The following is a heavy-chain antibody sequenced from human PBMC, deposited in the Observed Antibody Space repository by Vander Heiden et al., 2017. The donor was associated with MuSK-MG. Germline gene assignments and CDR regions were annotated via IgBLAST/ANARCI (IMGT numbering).Heavy chain of an antibody. CDR1: GGSFSGYY. V-gene: IGHV4-34*01. CDR2: INHSGST. CDR3: ARGPLYDYVWGSYRTSYYFDY. J-gene: IGHJ4*02. Sequence: QVQLQQWGAELLKPSETLSLTCAVYGGSFSGYYWSWIRQPPGKGLEWIGEINHSGSTNYNPSLKSRVTISVDTSKNQFSLKLSSVTAADTAVYYCARGPLYDYVWGSYRTSYYFDYWGQGTLVTVSS. D-gene: IGHD3-16*02.